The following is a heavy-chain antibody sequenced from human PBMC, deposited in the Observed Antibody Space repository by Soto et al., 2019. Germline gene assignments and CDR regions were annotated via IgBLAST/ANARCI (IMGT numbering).Heavy chain of an antibody. V-gene: IGHV1-69*13. Sequence: GASVKVSCKASGGTFSSYAISWVRQAPGQGLEWMGGIIPIFGTANYAQKFQGRVTITADESTSTAYMELSSLRSEDTAVYYCASLEGSGHTMGSHKTNEQPNDYWGQGTLVTVSS. J-gene: IGHJ4*02. CDR3: ASLEGSGHTMGSHKTNEQPNDY. CDR2: IIPIFGTA. CDR1: GGTFSSYA. D-gene: IGHD3-3*01.